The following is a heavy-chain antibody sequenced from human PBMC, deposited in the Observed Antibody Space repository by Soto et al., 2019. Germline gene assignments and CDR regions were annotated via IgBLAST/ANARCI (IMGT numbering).Heavy chain of an antibody. V-gene: IGHV3-30-3*01. CDR1: GFTFSSYA. Sequence: GGSLRLSCAASGFTFSSYAMHWVRQAPGKGLEWVAVISYDGSNKYYADSVKGRFTISRDNSKNTLYLQMNSLRAEDTAVYYCARDIGVVATTLDYWGQGTLVTV. CDR3: ARDIGVVATTLDY. CDR2: ISYDGSNK. J-gene: IGHJ4*02. D-gene: IGHD5-12*01.